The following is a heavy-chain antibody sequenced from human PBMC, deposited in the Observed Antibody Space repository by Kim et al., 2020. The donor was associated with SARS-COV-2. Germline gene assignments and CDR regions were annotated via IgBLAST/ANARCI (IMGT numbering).Heavy chain of an antibody. CDR1: GFSLSTSGMC. CDR3: ARIPTLLRGNYYGMDV. D-gene: IGHD3-10*01. J-gene: IGHJ6*02. V-gene: IGHV2-70*11. CDR2: IDWDDDK. Sequence: SGPTLVKPTQTLTLTCTFSGFSLSTSGMCVSWIRQPPGKALEWLARIDWDDDKYYSTSLKTRLTISKDTSKNQVVLTMTNMDPVDTATYYCARIPTLLRGNYYGMDVWGQGTTVTVSS.